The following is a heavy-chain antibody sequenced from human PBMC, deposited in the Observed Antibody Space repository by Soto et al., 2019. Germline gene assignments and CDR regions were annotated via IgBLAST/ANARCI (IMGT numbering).Heavy chain of an antibody. Sequence: QVQLQESGPGLVKPSDTLSLTCAVSGYSISSSNWWGWIRQPPGKGLEWIGYIYYSGTTYYNPSLKSRITMSVDTSQNQFSLKLTSLTAVDTAVYYWARREIPGPIDYWGQGTLVTVSS. CDR2: IYYSGTT. CDR1: GYSISSSNW. CDR3: ARREIPGPIDY. D-gene: IGHD1-26*01. J-gene: IGHJ4*02. V-gene: IGHV4-28*01.